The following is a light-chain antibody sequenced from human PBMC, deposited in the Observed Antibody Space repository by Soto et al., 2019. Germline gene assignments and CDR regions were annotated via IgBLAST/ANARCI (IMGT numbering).Light chain of an antibody. CDR1: SSDIGAYNY. V-gene: IGLV2-14*01. Sequence: QSVLTQPASVSGSPGQSITISCTGTSSDIGAYNYVSWFQHHPGKAPKLMIYDVSYRPSGVSNRFSGSRSGNTASLTISGLQAEDEADYYCSSYTTNSTSVFGGGTKLTVL. J-gene: IGLJ2*01. CDR2: DVS. CDR3: SSYTTNSTSV.